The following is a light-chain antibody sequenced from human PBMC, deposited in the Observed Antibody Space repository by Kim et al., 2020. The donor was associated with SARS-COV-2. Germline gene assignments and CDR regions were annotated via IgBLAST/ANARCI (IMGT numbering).Light chain of an antibody. J-gene: IGKJ1*01. CDR1: HDIQND. V-gene: IGKV1-6*01. CDR2: AAS. Sequence: AIQMTQSPSSLSASVGDRVSISCRTNHDIQNDLAWFQQRPGEAPKLLIFAASNLYSRVPSRFSGSGSGRNFTLTIGSLQPADFATYVCLQHSYYPWTFGQGTKVDIK. CDR3: LQHSYYPWT.